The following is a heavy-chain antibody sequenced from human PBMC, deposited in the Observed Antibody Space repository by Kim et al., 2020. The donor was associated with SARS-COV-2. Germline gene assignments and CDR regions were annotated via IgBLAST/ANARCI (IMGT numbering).Heavy chain of an antibody. Sequence: YNPSLKSRVTISVDTSKNQFSLKLSSVTAADTAVYYCARPLAIVGYGMDVWGQGTTVTVSS. J-gene: IGHJ6*02. V-gene: IGHV4-39*01. CDR3: ARPLAIVGYGMDV. D-gene: IGHD3-3*01.